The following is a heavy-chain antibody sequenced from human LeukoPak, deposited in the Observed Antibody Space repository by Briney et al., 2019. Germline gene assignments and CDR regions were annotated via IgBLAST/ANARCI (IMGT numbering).Heavy chain of an antibody. CDR3: LRGGWGSLLDY. Sequence: GGSLRLSCAASGFNFRNYVMSWVRQAAGKGLEWVSTISGSTGSGGNTYYADSVKGRFTISRDNSKNTLYLQMNSLRAEDTAVYYCLRGGWGSLLDYWGQGTLVTVSS. CDR1: GFNFRNYV. J-gene: IGHJ4*02. CDR2: ISGSTGSGGNT. V-gene: IGHV3-23*01. D-gene: IGHD6-19*01.